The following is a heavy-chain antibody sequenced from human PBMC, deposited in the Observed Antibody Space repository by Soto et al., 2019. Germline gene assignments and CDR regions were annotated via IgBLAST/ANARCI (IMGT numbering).Heavy chain of an antibody. CDR3: ARSQGSSTSLEIYYYYYYGMDV. V-gene: IGHV1-69*01. D-gene: IGHD2-2*01. CDR2: IIPIPGTG. Sequence: QVQLVQSGAEVKKPGSSVKVSCKASGGTFGSYAISWVRQAPGQGLEWMGGIIPIPGTGNYAQKFQGRVTIAADESTSTAYMELSSLRSEDTAVYYCARSQGSSTSLEIYYYYYYGMDVWGQGTTVTVSS. J-gene: IGHJ6*02. CDR1: GGTFGSYA.